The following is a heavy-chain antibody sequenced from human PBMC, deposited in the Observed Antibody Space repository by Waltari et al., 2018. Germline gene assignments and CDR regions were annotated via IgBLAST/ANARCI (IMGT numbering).Heavy chain of an antibody. CDR3: ARLSDTAMEGDAFDI. J-gene: IGHJ3*02. V-gene: IGHV5-51*01. D-gene: IGHD5-18*01. CDR2: IYPGDSDT. Sequence: EVQLVQSGAEVKKPGESLKISCKGSGNSFTSYWIGWVRQMPGKGLEWMGSIYPGDSDTTYSPSFQGQVTISADKSISTAYLQWSSLKASDTAMYYCARLSDTAMEGDAFDIWGQGTMVTVSS. CDR1: GNSFTSYW.